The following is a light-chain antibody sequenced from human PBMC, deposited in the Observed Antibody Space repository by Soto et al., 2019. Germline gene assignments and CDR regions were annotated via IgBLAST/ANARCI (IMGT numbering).Light chain of an antibody. J-gene: IGKJ5*01. CDR3: QQRSNWPPIT. CDR1: QSVSSY. CDR2: DAS. Sequence: IVLTQLPPTLSLSPGERATLSCRASQSVSSYLAWYQQKPGQAPRLLIFDASNRATGIPARFSGSESGTDFTLTISSLEPEDFAVYYCQQRSNWPPITFGQGTRLEIK. V-gene: IGKV3-11*01.